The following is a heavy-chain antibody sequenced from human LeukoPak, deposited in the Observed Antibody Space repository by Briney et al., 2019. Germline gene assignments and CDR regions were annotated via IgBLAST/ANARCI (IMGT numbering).Heavy chain of an antibody. V-gene: IGHV4-59*01. J-gene: IGHJ3*02. Sequence: SETLSLTCTVSGGSISSYYWSWIRQPPGKGLEWIGYIYYSGSTNYNPSLKSRVTISVDTSKNQFSLKLSSVTAADTAVYYCATGTALGAFDIWGQGTMVTVSS. D-gene: IGHD1-14*01. CDR2: IYYSGST. CDR3: ATGTALGAFDI. CDR1: GGSISSYY.